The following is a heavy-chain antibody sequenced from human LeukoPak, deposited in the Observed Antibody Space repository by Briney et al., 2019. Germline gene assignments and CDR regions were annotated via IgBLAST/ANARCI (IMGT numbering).Heavy chain of an antibody. Sequence: GASVKVSCKASGYTFTGYYMHWVRQAPGQGLEWMGWINPNSGGTNYAQKFQGRVTVTRDTSISTAYMELSRLRSDDTAVYYCARDALAYYYMDVWGQGTTVTVSS. D-gene: IGHD5-12*01. CDR2: INPNSGGT. V-gene: IGHV1-2*02. CDR3: ARDALAYYYMDV. J-gene: IGHJ6*03. CDR1: GYTFTGYY.